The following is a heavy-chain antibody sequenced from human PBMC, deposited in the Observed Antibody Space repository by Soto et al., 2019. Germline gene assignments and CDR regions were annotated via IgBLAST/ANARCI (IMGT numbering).Heavy chain of an antibody. V-gene: IGHV3-33*01. J-gene: IGHJ4*02. Sequence: GGSLRLSCAASGFTFSSYGMHWVRQAPGKGLEWVAVIWYDGSNKYYADSVKGRFTISRDNSKNTLYLQMNSLRAEDTAVYYCARDYHCYDRSFPYWGQGPLVTVSS. D-gene: IGHD3-22*01. CDR3: ARDYHCYDRSFPY. CDR1: GFTFSSYG. CDR2: IWYDGSNK.